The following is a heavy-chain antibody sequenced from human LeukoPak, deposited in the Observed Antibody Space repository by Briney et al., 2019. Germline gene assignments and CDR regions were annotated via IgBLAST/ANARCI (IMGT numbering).Heavy chain of an antibody. CDR1: GYTFTSYY. CDR3: ARDGADIVVVTATLDY. Sequence: GASVKVSCKASGYTFTSYYMHWVRQAPGQGLEWMGIINPSGGSTSYAQKFQGRVTMTRDTSTSTVYMELSSLRSEDTAVYYCARDGADIVVVTATLDYWGQGTLVTVSS. J-gene: IGHJ4*02. CDR2: INPSGGST. V-gene: IGHV1-46*01. D-gene: IGHD2-21*02.